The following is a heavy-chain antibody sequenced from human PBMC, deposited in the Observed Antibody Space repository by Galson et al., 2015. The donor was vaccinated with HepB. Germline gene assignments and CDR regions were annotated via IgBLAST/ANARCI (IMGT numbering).Heavy chain of an antibody. CDR1: GYTFTSYY. Sequence: SVKVSCKASGYTFTSYYMHWVRQAPGQGLEWMGIINPSGGSTSYAQKFQGRVTMTRDTSTSTVYMELSSLRAEDTALYYCAKGVRYYYYSMDVWGQGTTVTVSS. V-gene: IGHV1-46*01. D-gene: IGHD3-16*01. J-gene: IGHJ6*02. CDR3: AKGVRYYYYSMDV. CDR2: INPSGGST.